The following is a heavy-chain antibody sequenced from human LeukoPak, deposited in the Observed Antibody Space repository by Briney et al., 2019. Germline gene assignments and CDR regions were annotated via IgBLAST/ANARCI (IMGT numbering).Heavy chain of an antibody. V-gene: IGHV1-69*13. D-gene: IGHD2-2*01. Sequence: SVKVSCKASGGTFSSYAISWVRQAPGQGLEWMGGIIPIFGTANYAQKFQGRVTITADESTSTAYMELSSLRSEDTAVYYCARGSTGYCRSTSCYGLGTYGMDVWGKGTTVTVSS. J-gene: IGHJ6*04. CDR3: ARGSTGYCRSTSCYGLGTYGMDV. CDR1: GGTFSSYA. CDR2: IIPIFGTA.